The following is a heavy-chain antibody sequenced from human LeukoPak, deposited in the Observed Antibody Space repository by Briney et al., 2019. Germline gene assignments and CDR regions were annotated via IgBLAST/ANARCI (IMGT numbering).Heavy chain of an antibody. V-gene: IGHV3-30*18. CDR2: ISYDGSNK. CDR1: GFTFSSYG. CDR3: AKDGSPVGATTWFDH. Sequence: GGSLRLSCAASGFTFSSYGMHWVRQAPGKGLEWVAVISYDGSNKYYADSVKGRFTISRDNSKNTLYLQVNSLRAEDTAVYYCAKDGSPVGATTWFDHWGQGTLVTVSS. D-gene: IGHD1-26*01. J-gene: IGHJ5*02.